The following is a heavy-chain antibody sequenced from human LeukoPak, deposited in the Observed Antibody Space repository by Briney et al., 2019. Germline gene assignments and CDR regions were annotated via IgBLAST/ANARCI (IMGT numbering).Heavy chain of an antibody. CDR3: AKDLILVLPAAYHY. Sequence: AGGSLRLSCAASGSFSSYVMTWVRQAPGRGLEWVSTLSASGGSTYYADSVKGRFTISRDNSKNTLYLQMSSLRAEDTAVYFCAKDLILVLPAAYHYWGQGPLVTVSS. V-gene: IGHV3-23*01. J-gene: IGHJ4*02. CDR2: LSASGGST. D-gene: IGHD2-2*01. CDR1: GSFSSYV.